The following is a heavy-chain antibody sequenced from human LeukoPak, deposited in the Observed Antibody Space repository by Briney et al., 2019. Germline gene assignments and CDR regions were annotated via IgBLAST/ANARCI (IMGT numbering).Heavy chain of an antibody. CDR1: GDSVSNKNTA. CDR2: TYYRSKWYY. CDR3: VRDPVGGSTIFDC. J-gene: IGHJ4*02. D-gene: IGHD1-26*01. Sequence: SQTLSLTCAISGDSVSNKNTAWNWIRQSPSRGLEWLGRTYYRSKWYYDYSVAVKSRVTINPDTSKNQFSLQLSSVTPEDTAVYYCVRDPVGGSTIFDCWGQGTLVTVSS. V-gene: IGHV6-1*01.